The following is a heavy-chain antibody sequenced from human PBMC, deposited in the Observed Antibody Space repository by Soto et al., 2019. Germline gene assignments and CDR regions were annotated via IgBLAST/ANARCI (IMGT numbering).Heavy chain of an antibody. CDR1: GFTFSSYG. V-gene: IGHV3-30*18. J-gene: IGHJ4*02. D-gene: IGHD4-4*01. Sequence: PGGSLRLSCAASGFTFSSYGMHWVRQAPGKGLECVAVISYGGSIKYYEDSVKGRFTISRDNSKNTLYLQMSSLTVEDTAVYYCAKEFIPATTRAPFAYWGKGTLVTVSS. CDR2: ISYGGSIK. CDR3: AKEFIPATTRAPFAY.